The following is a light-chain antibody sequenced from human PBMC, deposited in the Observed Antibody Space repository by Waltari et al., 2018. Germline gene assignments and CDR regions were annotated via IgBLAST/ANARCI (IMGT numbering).Light chain of an antibody. CDR1: SSDVGGYDF. CDR2: YVS. J-gene: IGLJ3*02. V-gene: IGLV2-11*01. Sequence: QSALTQPRSVSGPPGQSVTISCTGTSSDVGGYDFLSWYQQHPGKAPKLIMYYVSQRPSGVPDRFSGSKSGNTASLTITGLQAEEEAEYYCCSHAGSDTVWVFGGGTKVTVL. CDR3: CSHAGSDTVWV.